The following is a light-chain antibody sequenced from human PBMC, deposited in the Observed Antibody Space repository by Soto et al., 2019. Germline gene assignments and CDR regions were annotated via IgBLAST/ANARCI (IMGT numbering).Light chain of an antibody. V-gene: IGLV1-40*01. CDR2: DNT. Sequence: QSVLTQPPSVSGAPGQRVTISCTGSSSNIGAGFHVHWYQQVPGTAPKLLIYDNTNRPSGVPDRFSASKSGSSASLAITGLQAEDEAMYYCQSYDSSLSGPRIFGGGTKVTVL. CDR3: QSYDSSLSGPRI. CDR1: SSNIGAGFH. J-gene: IGLJ2*01.